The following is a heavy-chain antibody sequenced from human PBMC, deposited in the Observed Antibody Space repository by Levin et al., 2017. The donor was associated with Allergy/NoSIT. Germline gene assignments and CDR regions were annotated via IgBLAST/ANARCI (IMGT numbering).Heavy chain of an antibody. Sequence: SGESLKISCTASGFTFGDYAMSWVRQAPGKGLEWVGFIRSKAYGGTTEYAASVKGRFTISRDDSKSIAYLQMNSLKTEDTAVYYCTRVNAYYDFWSGYGVSDGPNYYYYMDVWGKGTTVTVSS. V-gene: IGHV3-49*04. CDR1: GFTFGDYA. J-gene: IGHJ6*03. CDR2: IRSKAYGGTT. CDR3: TRVNAYYDFWSGYGVSDGPNYYYYMDV. D-gene: IGHD3-3*01.